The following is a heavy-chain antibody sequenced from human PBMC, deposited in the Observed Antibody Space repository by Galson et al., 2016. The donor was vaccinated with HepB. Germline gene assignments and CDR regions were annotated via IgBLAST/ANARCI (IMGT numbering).Heavy chain of an antibody. V-gene: IGHV4-59*01. CDR1: GGSIGSYY. J-gene: IGHJ6*02. CDR3: ARDFRMDV. CDR2: ISNSGSA. Sequence: SETLSLTCTVSGGSIGSYYWSWIRQPPGKGLEWIGDISNSGSANYNPSLKSRVTISVDTSKNQFSLKLSSVTAADTAVYYCARDFRMDVWGQGTTVTVSS.